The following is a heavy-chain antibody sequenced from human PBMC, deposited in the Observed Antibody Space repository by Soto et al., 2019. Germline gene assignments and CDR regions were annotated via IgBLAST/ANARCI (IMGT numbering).Heavy chain of an antibody. CDR3: ARVPGP. Sequence: QLQLQESGSGLVKPSQTLSLTCAVSGGSISSGGYSWSWIRQPPGKGLEWIGYIYHSGSTHYNPSLTSRLTIPVDSSKNPFSLNLSSVTAAHTAVYSCARVPGPWGQGTLVTVSS. CDR1: GGSISSGGYS. V-gene: IGHV4-30-2*01. CDR2: IYHSGST. J-gene: IGHJ5*02.